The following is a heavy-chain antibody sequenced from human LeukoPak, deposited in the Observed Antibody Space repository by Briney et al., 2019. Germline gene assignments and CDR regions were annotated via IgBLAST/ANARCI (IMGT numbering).Heavy chain of an antibody. V-gene: IGHV3-73*01. CDR2: IRTKANTYAT. J-gene: IGHJ6*02. CDR3: ARERTCSSASCPLDV. D-gene: IGHD2-2*01. Sequence: PGGSLKLSCAASGFTFSDATIHWVRQVSGKGLEWLGHIRTKANTYATAVAASVKGRFTIARLDSRNTAYLQMSSLRAEDTAVYYCARERTCSSASCPLDVWGQGTTVTVSS. CDR1: GFTFSDAT.